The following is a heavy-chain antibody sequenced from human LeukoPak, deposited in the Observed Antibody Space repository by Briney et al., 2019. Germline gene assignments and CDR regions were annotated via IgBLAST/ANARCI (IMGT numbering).Heavy chain of an antibody. J-gene: IGHJ3*02. CDR2: ISYTGTYI. Sequence: GGSLRLSCAASAFSLSAYNMNWVRQAPGKGLEWVSSISYTGTYIYYADSVKGRFTISRDNAQNSLYLQMNSLRAEDTALYYCARGKTSDDIIEDAFDIWGQGTMVAVSS. CDR3: ARGKTSDDIIEDAFDI. D-gene: IGHD3-9*01. CDR1: AFSLSAYN. V-gene: IGHV3-21*01.